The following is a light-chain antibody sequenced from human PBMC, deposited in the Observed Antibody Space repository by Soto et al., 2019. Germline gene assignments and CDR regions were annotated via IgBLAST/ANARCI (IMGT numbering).Light chain of an antibody. Sequence: DIPMTQSPSSLSASVGDRVTITCRASQGLSNSLAWYQQRPGKAPKLLIYAASTLQSGAPSRFSGGGSGTDFTLTVSSLQPEDVATYYCQKYNSAPLTFGPGTKVDIK. CDR1: QGLSNS. CDR3: QKYNSAPLT. V-gene: IGKV1-27*01. CDR2: AAS. J-gene: IGKJ3*01.